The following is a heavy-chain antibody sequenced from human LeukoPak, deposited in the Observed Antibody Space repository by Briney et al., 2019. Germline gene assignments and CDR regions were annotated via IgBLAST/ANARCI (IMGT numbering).Heavy chain of an antibody. V-gene: IGHV3-30-3*01. CDR1: GFTFSSYA. J-gene: IGHJ4*02. CDR2: ISYDGSNK. D-gene: IGHD5-24*01. CDR3: ARVVAMATIFFSPLGY. Sequence: PGRSLRLSCAAPGFTFSSYAMHWVRQAPGKGLEWVAVISYDGSNKYYADSVKGRFTISRDNSKNTLYLQMNSLRAEDTAVYYCARVVAMATIFFSPLGYWGQGTLVTVSS.